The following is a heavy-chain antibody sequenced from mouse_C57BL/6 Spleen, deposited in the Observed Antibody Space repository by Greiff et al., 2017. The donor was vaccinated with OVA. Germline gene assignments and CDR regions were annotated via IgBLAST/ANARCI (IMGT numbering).Heavy chain of an antibody. D-gene: IGHD1-1*01. CDR1: GYTFTSYW. CDR3: ARLNTTVVARYFDV. V-gene: IGHV1-53*01. CDR2: INPSNGGT. Sequence: QVQLQQSGSELVKPGASVKLSCKASGYTFTSYWMHWVKQRPGQGLEWIGNINPSNGGTNYNEEFKSKATLTVNKSSSTAYMQLSSLTSEDSAVYYCARLNTTVVARYFDVWGTGTTVTVSS. J-gene: IGHJ1*03.